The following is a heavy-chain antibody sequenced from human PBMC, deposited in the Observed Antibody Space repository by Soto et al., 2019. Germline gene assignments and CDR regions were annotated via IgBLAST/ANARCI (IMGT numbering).Heavy chain of an antibody. CDR1: GFTFSSYG. Sequence: GGSLRLSCAASGFTFSSYGMHWVRQAPGKGLEWVAVISYDGSNKYYADSVKGRFTISRDNSKNTLYLQMNSLRAEDTAVYYCANERDELELPYWGQGTLVTVSS. J-gene: IGHJ4*02. D-gene: IGHD1-7*01. V-gene: IGHV3-30*18. CDR3: ANERDELELPY. CDR2: ISYDGSNK.